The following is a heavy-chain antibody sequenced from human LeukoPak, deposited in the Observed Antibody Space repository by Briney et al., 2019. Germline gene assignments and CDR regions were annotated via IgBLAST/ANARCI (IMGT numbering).Heavy chain of an antibody. Sequence: ASVKVSCKASGYTFTGYYMHRVRQAPGQGLEWMGWINPNSGGTTYAQKFQGRVTMTRDTSISTAFMELTRLRSDDTAVYYCARDAYGLGSYPDYWGQGTLVTVSS. J-gene: IGHJ4*02. CDR3: ARDAYGLGSYPDY. CDR1: GYTFTGYY. D-gene: IGHD3-10*01. CDR2: INPNSGGT. V-gene: IGHV1-2*02.